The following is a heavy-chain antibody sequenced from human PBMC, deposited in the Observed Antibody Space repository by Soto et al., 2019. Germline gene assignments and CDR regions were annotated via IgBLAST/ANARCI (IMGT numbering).Heavy chain of an antibody. Sequence: QVQLVESGGGVVQPGRSLRLSCAASGFTFSSYAMHWVRQAPGKGLEWVAVISYDGSNKYYADSVKGRFTISRANSKNTLYLQMNGPRAADTAVYYRATDGTEYCESSGYEGYFQHWGQGTLVTVSS. CDR2: ISYDGSNK. D-gene: IGHD3-22*01. CDR1: GFTFSSYA. V-gene: IGHV3-30-3*01. CDR3: ATDGTEYCESSGYEGYFQH. J-gene: IGHJ1*01.